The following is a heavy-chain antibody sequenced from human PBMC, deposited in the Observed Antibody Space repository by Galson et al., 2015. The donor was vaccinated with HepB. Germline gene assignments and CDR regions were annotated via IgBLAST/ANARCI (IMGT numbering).Heavy chain of an antibody. V-gene: IGHV1-18*01. J-gene: IGHJ4*02. D-gene: IGHD2-2*03. CDR3: ARATPLLDIVVVPAAELDY. CDR1: GYTFTSYG. Sequence: SVKVSCKASGYTFTSYGISWVRQAPGQGLEWMGWISAYNGNTNYAQKLQGRVTMTTDTSTSTAYMELRSLRSDDTAVYYCARATPLLDIVVVPAAELDYWGQGTLVTVSS. CDR2: ISAYNGNT.